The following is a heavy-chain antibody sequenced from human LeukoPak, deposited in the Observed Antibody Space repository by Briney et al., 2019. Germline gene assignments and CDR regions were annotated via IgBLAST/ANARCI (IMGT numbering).Heavy chain of an antibody. CDR2: MNIDRSST. D-gene: IGHD3-3*01. Sequence: GGSLRLSCAASGFTVSNNYMSWVRQAPGKGLVWVSRMNIDRSSTSYADSVRGRFIISRDNAKNTLYLQMNSLMAEDTAVYYCARLREIPVFVVVTKSTSYFDYWGQGTLVTVSS. J-gene: IGHJ4*02. CDR3: ARLREIPVFVVVTKSTSYFDY. V-gene: IGHV3-74*01. CDR1: GFTVSNNY.